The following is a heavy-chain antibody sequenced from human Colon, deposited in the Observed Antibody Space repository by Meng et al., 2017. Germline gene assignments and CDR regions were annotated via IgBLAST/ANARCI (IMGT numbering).Heavy chain of an antibody. Sequence: GESLKISCAASGFTFSSYAMSWVRQAPGKGLEWVSAISGSGGSTYYADSVKGRFTISRDNSKNTLYLQMNSLRAEDTAVYYCASDYYDSSGYYQSLDYWGQGTLVTVSS. V-gene: IGHV3-23*01. CDR1: GFTFSSYA. J-gene: IGHJ4*02. CDR2: ISGSGGST. CDR3: ASDYYDSSGYYQSLDY. D-gene: IGHD3-22*01.